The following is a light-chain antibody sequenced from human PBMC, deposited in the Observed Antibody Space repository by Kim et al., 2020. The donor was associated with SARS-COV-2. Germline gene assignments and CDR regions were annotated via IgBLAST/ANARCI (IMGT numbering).Light chain of an antibody. Sequence: SYELTQPPSVSVSPGQTASITCSGDKLGDKYACWYQQKPGQSPVLVIYQDSERPSGIPERFSGSNSGNTATLTISGTQAMDEADYYCQAWDSSTVVFGVG. CDR3: QAWDSSTVV. J-gene: IGLJ2*01. CDR1: KLGDKY. V-gene: IGLV3-1*01. CDR2: QDS.